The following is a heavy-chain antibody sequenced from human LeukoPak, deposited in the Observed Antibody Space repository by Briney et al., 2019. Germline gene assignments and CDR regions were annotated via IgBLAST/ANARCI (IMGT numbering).Heavy chain of an antibody. Sequence: NPSETLSLTCTVSGGSISSSSYYWGWIRQPPGKGLEWIGSIYYSGSTYYNPSLKSRVTMSVDTSKNQFSLKLSSVTAADTAVYYCAIRIRPGQLRYYYMDVWGKGTTVTVSS. CDR1: GGSISSSSYY. D-gene: IGHD1-26*01. V-gene: IGHV4-39*07. CDR3: AIRIRPGQLRYYYMDV. CDR2: IYYSGST. J-gene: IGHJ6*03.